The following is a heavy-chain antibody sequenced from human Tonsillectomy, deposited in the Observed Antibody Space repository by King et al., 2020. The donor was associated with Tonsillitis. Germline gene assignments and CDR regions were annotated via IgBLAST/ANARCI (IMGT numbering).Heavy chain of an antibody. J-gene: IGHJ3*02. CDR1: GFSFSSYD. CDR3: ARAPGGAFDI. V-gene: IGHV3-13*05. Sequence: VQLVESGGGLVQPGGSLRLLCAASGFSFSSYDMHWVRQGIGKGLEWVSGIGTVGDPYYPGSVKGRFTISRENAKNSLYLQMNSLRVGDTAVYYCARAPGGAFDIWGQGTMVIVSS. CDR2: IGTVGDP. D-gene: IGHD3-10*01.